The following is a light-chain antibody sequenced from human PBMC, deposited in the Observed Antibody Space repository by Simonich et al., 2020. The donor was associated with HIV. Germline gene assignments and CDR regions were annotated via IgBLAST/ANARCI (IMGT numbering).Light chain of an antibody. V-gene: IGLV2-14*01. CDR2: DVI. CDR1: SSDVGGYNY. Sequence: QSALTQPPSASGSPGQSVTISCTGTSSDVGGYNYVSWYQQHPGKAPKLMIYDVIKRPSGVSNRFSGSKSGNTASLTISGLQAEDEADYYCSSYTSSSTLVFGGGTKLTVL. J-gene: IGLJ2*01. CDR3: SSYTSSSTLV.